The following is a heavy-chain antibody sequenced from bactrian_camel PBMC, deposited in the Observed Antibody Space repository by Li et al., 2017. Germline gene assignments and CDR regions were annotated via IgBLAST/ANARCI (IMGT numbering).Heavy chain of an antibody. CDR3: AARGLYADYTY. Sequence: VQLVESGGGSEQSGGSLRLSCTASGLIPQRDAAMSWIRQAPGKGLEWVSGFRPDGNTHYADSVKGRFTIARDNAKNTVWLQLNSLKTEDMAIYYCAARGLYADYTYWGQGTQVTVS. CDR2: FRPDGNT. D-gene: IGHD1*01. J-gene: IGHJ4*01. CDR1: GLIPQRDAA. V-gene: IGHV3-1*01.